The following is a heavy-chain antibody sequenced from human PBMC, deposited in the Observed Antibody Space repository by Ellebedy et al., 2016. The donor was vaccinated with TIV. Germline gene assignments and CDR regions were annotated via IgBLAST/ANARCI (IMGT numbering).Heavy chain of an antibody. CDR1: GGSISTSNW. J-gene: IGHJ6*03. CDR3: ARRVAAAGFMGSYYYYMDV. CDR2: IDRSGSP. Sequence: MPSETLSLTCAVSGGSISTSNWWLWVRQPPGKGLEWIGEIDRSGSPNYNPSLRSRVSISVDKAKNQFSLKLSSVTAADTAVYYCARRVAAAGFMGSYYYYMDVWGKGTTVTVSS. V-gene: IGHV4-4*02. D-gene: IGHD6-13*01.